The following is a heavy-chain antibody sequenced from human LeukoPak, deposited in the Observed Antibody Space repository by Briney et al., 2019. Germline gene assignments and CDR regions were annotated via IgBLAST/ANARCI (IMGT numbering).Heavy chain of an antibody. D-gene: IGHD3-22*01. CDR2: IIPIFGTA. J-gene: IGHJ4*02. Sequence: SVKVSCKASGGTFSSYAISWVRQAPGQGLEWVGGIIPIFGTANYAQKFQGRVTITADESTSTAYMELSSLRSEDTAVYYCARDQYYDSSGFFAGWGQGTLVTVSS. CDR3: ARDQYYDSSGFFAG. V-gene: IGHV1-69*13. CDR1: GGTFSSYA.